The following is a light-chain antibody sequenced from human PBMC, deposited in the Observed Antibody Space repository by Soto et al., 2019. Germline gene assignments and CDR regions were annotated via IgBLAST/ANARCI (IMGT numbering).Light chain of an antibody. V-gene: IGLV1-40*01. CDR2: GDT. CDR1: SSNIGAGYD. Sequence: QSVLTQPPSVSGAPGQRITISCTGSSSNIGAGYDVHWYQQLPGTAPKLLIYGDTKRPSGVPDRFSASKSGASASLAITGLQAEDEADSYCQSYHSRLSGSLYVFGAGTKLTVL. CDR3: QSYHSRLSGSLYV. J-gene: IGLJ1*01.